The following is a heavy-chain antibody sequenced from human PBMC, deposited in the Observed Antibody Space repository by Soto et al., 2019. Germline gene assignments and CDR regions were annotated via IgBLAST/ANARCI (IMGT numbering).Heavy chain of an antibody. CDR1: GDSVSSNSVA. D-gene: IGHD2-2*01. CDR2: TYYRSKWYN. Sequence: SQTLSLTCAISGDSVSSNSVAWNWIRQCPSRGLEWLGRTYYRSKWYNDYAVSVKSRITINPDTSKNQFSLQLNSVTPEDTAMYYCARAHPPPGSFDSWGTATLVTVSS. J-gene: IGHJ5*01. CDR3: ARAHPPPGSFDS. V-gene: IGHV6-1*01.